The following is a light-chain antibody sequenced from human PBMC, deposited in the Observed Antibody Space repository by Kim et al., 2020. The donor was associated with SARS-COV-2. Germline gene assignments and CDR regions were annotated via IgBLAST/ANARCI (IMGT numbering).Light chain of an antibody. Sequence: QSALTQPPSASGSPGQSVTISCTGTSNDVGGYDFVSWYQQHPGEAPKLIIYEVFKRPSGVPDRFSGSKSGNTASLTVSGLQAEDEADYYCTSNAAINLMVFGEGTQLTVL. J-gene: IGLJ2*01. CDR2: EVF. CDR3: TSNAAINLMV. CDR1: SNDVGGYDF. V-gene: IGLV2-8*01.